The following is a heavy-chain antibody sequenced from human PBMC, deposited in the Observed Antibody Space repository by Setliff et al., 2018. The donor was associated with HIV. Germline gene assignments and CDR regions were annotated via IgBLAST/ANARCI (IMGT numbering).Heavy chain of an antibody. CDR1: GGSFSGNY. V-gene: IGHV4-34*01. CDR2: INYSGTT. D-gene: IGHD2-15*01. J-gene: IGHJ4*02. Sequence: SSETLSLTCAIYGGSFSGNYWSWIRQPPGKGLEWIGEINYSGTTNHNPFLKSRVTISVDTSKKRFSLKLNSVTAADSAIYYCAATYCRGGGRDCPQMYDYWGQGSLVTVS. CDR3: AATYCRGGGRDCPQMYDY.